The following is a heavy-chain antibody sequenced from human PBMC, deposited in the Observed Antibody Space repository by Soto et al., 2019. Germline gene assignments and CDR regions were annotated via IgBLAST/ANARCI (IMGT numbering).Heavy chain of an antibody. Sequence: QVQLVESGGGVVQPGRSLRLSCAASGFTFSSYGMHWVRQAPGKGLEWVAVISYDGSNKYYADSVKGRFTISRDNSKNTLYLQMNSLRADDTAVYYCAKDIVLVPAADSDAFDIWGQGTMVTVSS. CDR2: ISYDGSNK. CDR1: GFTFSSYG. CDR3: AKDIVLVPAADSDAFDI. V-gene: IGHV3-30*18. J-gene: IGHJ3*02. D-gene: IGHD2-2*01.